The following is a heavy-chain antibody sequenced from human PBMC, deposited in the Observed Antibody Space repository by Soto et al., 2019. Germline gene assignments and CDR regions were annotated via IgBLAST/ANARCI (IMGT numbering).Heavy chain of an antibody. D-gene: IGHD5-18*01. CDR2: ISGSGGST. CDR3: AKEGVGIPSRIQVGFNE. V-gene: IGHV3-23*01. Sequence: EVQLLESGGGLVQPGGSLRLSCAASGFTFSSYAMSWVRQAPGKGLEWVSAISGSGGSTYYADSVKGRFTITRDNSKNTLYLQMNSPRAEETAVYYFAKEGVGIPSRIQVGFNERGQGTLVTVS. J-gene: IGHJ4*02. CDR1: GFTFSSYA.